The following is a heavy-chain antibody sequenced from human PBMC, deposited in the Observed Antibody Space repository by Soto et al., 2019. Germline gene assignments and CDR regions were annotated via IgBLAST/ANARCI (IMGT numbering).Heavy chain of an antibody. CDR2: INPNSVGT. J-gene: IGHJ4*02. CDR1: GYTFTGYY. V-gene: IGHV1-2*04. D-gene: IGHD6-19*01. CDR3: ARWDSSGWSYYFDY. Sequence: GASVQVSCKASGYTFTGYYMHWVRQAPRQGLEWMGWINPNSVGTNYAQKFQGWVTMTRDTSTSTAYMELRSLRSDDTAVYYCARWDSSGWSYYFDYWGQGTLVTVSS.